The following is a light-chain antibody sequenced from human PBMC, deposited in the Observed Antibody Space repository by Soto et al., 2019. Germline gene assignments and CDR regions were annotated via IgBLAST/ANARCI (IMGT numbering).Light chain of an antibody. CDR1: KLGDKY. CDR3: QAWDSSTEV. V-gene: IGLV3-1*01. CDR2: QDS. Sequence: SSELTQPPSVSVSPGQTASITCSGDKLGDKYACWYQQKPGQSPVLVIYQDSKRPSGIPERFSGSNPGNTATLTISGTQAMDEADYYCQAWDSSTEVFGTGTKLTVL. J-gene: IGLJ1*01.